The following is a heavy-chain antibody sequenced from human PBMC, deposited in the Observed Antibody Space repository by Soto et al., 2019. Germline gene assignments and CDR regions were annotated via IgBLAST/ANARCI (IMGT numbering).Heavy chain of an antibody. D-gene: IGHD2-2*01. V-gene: IGHV3-30*18. J-gene: IGHJ4*02. CDR2: ISNDGSDT. CDR1: GFIFSSYG. Sequence: QVQLVESGGGVVQPGRSLRLSCAASGFIFSSYGMHWVRQAPGKGLEWVAVISNDGSDTYYGDSVKGRFTISRDDSKNTVYLQMNSLRGEDTAVYYSAKDSDVVVVPAAFGAWGQGTLVTVSS. CDR3: AKDSDVVVVPAAFGA.